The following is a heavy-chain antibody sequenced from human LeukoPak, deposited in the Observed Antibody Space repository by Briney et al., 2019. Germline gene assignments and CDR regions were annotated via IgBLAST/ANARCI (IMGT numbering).Heavy chain of an antibody. V-gene: IGHV3-7*03. CDR2: IKLDGSEK. D-gene: IGHD3/OR15-3a*01. J-gene: IGHJ4*02. CDR3: ARDQYDTWSRRGNFDS. Sequence: PGGSLRLSCAASGLTLSHYYMTWVRQAPGKGLEWVANIKLDGSEKNYVDSVKGRFTISRDNTKNSLYLQMNSLRAEDTAVFYCARDQYDTWSRRGNFDSWGQGALVIVSS. CDR1: GLTLSHYY.